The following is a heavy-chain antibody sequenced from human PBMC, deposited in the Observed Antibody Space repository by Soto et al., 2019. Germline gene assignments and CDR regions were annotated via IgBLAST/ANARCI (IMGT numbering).Heavy chain of an antibody. D-gene: IGHD6-19*01. V-gene: IGHV1-2*04. Sequence: ASVKVSCKASGYTFTGYYMHWVRQAPGQGLEWMGWINPNSGGTNYAQKFQGWVTMTRDTSISTAYMELSRLRSDDTAVYYCAREYSSGSDGVGMDVWGQGTTVTVSS. J-gene: IGHJ6*02. CDR1: GYTFTGYY. CDR2: INPNSGGT. CDR3: AREYSSGSDGVGMDV.